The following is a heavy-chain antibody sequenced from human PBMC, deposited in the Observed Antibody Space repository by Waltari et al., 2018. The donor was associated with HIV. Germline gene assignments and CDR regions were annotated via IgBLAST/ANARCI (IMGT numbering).Heavy chain of an antibody. CDR2: IYSGGST. V-gene: IGHV3-66*01. CDR3: ARDSAADGMDV. CDR1: GFTVRSDY. D-gene: IGHD6-13*01. Sequence: EVQLVESGGGLVQPGGSLRLYCAASGFTVRSDYMSWVRQAPGKGLEWVSVIYSGGSTYYADSVKGRFTISRDNSKNTLYLQMNSLRAEDTAVYYCARDSAADGMDVWGQGTTVTVSS. J-gene: IGHJ6*02.